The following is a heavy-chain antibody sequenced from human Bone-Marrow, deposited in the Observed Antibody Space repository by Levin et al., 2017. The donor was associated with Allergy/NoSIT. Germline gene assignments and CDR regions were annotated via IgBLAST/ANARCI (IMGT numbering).Heavy chain of an antibody. J-gene: IGHJ4*02. CDR3: ARGVAAMDYYFDY. CDR2: IYSGGST. V-gene: IGHV3-53*01. D-gene: IGHD5-18*01. Sequence: PGGSLRLSCAASGFTVSSNYMSWVRQAPGKGLEWVSVIYSGGSTYYADSVKGRFTISRDNSKNTLYLQMNSLRAEDTAVYYCARGVAAMDYYFDYWGQGTLVTVSS. CDR1: GFTVSSNY.